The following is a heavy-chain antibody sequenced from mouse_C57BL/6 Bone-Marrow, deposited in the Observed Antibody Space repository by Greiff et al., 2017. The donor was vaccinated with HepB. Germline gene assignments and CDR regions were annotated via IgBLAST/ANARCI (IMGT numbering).Heavy chain of an antibody. Sequence: VQLQQSGPVLVKPGASVKMSCKASGYTFTDYYMNWVKQSHGKSLEWIGVINPYNGGTSYNQKFKGKATLTVDKSSSTAYMELNSLTSEDSAVYYCARSGGSPFFAYWGQGTLVTVSA. D-gene: IGHD1-1*01. CDR3: ARSGGSPFFAY. J-gene: IGHJ3*01. CDR1: GYTFTDYY. V-gene: IGHV1-19*01. CDR2: INPYNGGT.